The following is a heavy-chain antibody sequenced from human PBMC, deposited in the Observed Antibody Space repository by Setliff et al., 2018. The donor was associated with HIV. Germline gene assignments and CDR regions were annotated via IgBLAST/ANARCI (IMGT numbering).Heavy chain of an antibody. J-gene: IGHJ4*02. CDR3: ARRRGYGYTFDN. CDR2: IYYSGTT. V-gene: IGHV4-39*01. CDR1: DDSLSSSNYY. D-gene: IGHD5-12*01. Sequence: SETLSLTCSVSDDSLSSSNYYWGWVRQPPGKGLEWIAMIYYSGTTYYSPSLKSRVTISVDTSMKQLFLRLNYVTAADRAVYYCARRRGYGYTFDNWGQGLLVTVSS.